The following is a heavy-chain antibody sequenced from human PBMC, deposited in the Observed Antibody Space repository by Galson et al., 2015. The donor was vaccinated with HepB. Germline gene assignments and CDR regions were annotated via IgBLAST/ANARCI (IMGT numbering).Heavy chain of an antibody. D-gene: IGHD5-12*01. CDR3: ARQSMVATIEEISGYFDL. V-gene: IGHV5-10-1*01. CDR2: IDPSDSYT. Sequence: QSGAEVKKPGESLRISCKGSGYSFTSYWISWVRQMPGKGLEWMGRIDPSDSYTNYSPSFRGHVTISADKSISTAYLQWSSLKASDTAMYYCARQSMVATIEEISGYFDLWGRGTLVTVSS. J-gene: IGHJ2*01. CDR1: GYSFTSYW.